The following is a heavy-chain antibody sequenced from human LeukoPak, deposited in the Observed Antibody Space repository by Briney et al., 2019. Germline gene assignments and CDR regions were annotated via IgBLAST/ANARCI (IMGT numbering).Heavy chain of an antibody. V-gene: IGHV4-59*01. D-gene: IGHD4-11*01. CDR2: ISYSGST. Sequence: SETLSLTCTVSGGSISSYYWSWIRQPPGKGLEWIGYISYSGSTNYNPSLKSRATISVDRSKSQFSLKLNPVTAADTALYYCAGATHNYEAYWGQGTLVTVSS. CDR3: AGATHNYEAY. CDR1: GGSISSYY. J-gene: IGHJ4*02.